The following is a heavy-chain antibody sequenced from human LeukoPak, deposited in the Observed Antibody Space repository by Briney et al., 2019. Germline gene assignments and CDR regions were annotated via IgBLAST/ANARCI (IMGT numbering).Heavy chain of an antibody. J-gene: IGHJ4*02. CDR1: GFTFSDYA. CDR3: ARADGSFTTPFDY. Sequence: GGSLRLSCAASGFTFSDYAIHWVRQAPGKGLEWVAIISYDGGNKYYTDSVRGRFTISRDNAKNSLYLQMNSLRAEDTAVYYCARADGSFTTPFDYWGQGTLVTVSS. D-gene: IGHD6-13*01. CDR2: ISYDGGNK. V-gene: IGHV3-30*03.